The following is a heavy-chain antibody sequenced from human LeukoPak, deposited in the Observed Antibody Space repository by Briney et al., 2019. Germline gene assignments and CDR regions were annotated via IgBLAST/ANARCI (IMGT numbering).Heavy chain of an antibody. CDR2: INHVGST. V-gene: IGHV4-34*01. D-gene: IGHD3-3*01. CDR1: GGSFSGYY. CDR3: ARGELRFLNYYYYGMDV. J-gene: IGHJ6*02. Sequence: PSETLSLTCAVYGGSFSGYYWSWIRQPPGKGLEWIGEINHVGSTNYNPSLKSRVTISVDTSKNQFSLKLSSVTAADTAVYYCARGELRFLNYYYYGMDVWGQETTVTVSS.